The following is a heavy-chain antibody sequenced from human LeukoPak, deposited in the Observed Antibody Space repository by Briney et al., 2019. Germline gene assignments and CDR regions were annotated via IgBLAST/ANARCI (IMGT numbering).Heavy chain of an antibody. Sequence: GGSLRLSCAASGFTFSSYSMNWVRQAPGKGLEWVSSISSSSSYIYYADSVKGRFTISRDNAKNSLYLQMNNLRAEDTAVYYCAKDNHYSDSGTYYYYFDYWGQGTLVTVSS. CDR2: ISSSSSYI. CDR3: AKDNHYSDSGTYYYYFDY. CDR1: GFTFSSYS. D-gene: IGHD3-22*01. V-gene: IGHV3-21*01. J-gene: IGHJ4*02.